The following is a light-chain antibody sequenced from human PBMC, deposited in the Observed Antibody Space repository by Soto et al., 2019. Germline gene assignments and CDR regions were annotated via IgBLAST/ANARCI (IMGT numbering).Light chain of an antibody. CDR3: QQRSSWPET. Sequence: EIVLTQSPATLSLSPGERATLSCRASQSVSSYLAWYQQKPGQAPRLLIYDASNRATGIPARFSGSGSGTDFTLTISSLEPEDFAVYFCQQRSSWPETFGQGTKVEIQ. CDR2: DAS. V-gene: IGKV3-11*01. J-gene: IGKJ1*01. CDR1: QSVSSY.